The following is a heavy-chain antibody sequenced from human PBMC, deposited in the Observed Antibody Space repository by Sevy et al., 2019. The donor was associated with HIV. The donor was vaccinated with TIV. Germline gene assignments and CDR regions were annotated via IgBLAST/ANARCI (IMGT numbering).Heavy chain of an antibody. CDR2: IYSDGTT. CDR1: GFTVSRNF. J-gene: IGHJ4*02. V-gene: IGHV3-53*01. Sequence: GGSLRLSCAASGFTVSRNFMSWIRQAPGKGLEWISIIYSDGTTFYADSVKGRFTISRDNSRNTLYLQMNTLRAEDTAVYYCAKDHYDILTGYTTSSDYWGQGTLVTVSS. D-gene: IGHD3-9*01. CDR3: AKDHYDILTGYTTSSDY.